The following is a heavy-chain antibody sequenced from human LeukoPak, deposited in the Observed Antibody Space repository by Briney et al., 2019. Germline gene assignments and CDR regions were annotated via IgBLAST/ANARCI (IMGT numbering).Heavy chain of an antibody. CDR2: VSHTGAT. CDR1: GASINGYF. Sequence: SETLSLTCSVSGASINGYFWNWVRQTPEKRLDWIGYVSHTGATTSNPTLKSRVSITIDTSKSQISLTMTSVTAADSALYYCARDRRGSFYTFDLWGPGIIVSVS. J-gene: IGHJ3*01. V-gene: IGHV4-59*01. CDR3: ARDRRGSFYTFDL. D-gene: IGHD1-26*01.